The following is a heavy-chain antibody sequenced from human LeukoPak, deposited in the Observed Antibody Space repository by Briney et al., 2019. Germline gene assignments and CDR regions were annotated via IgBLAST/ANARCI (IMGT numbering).Heavy chain of an antibody. J-gene: IGHJ5*02. D-gene: IGHD6-6*01. CDR2: ISAYNGNT. V-gene: IGHV1-18*01. CDR3: ARSDGAARLEVSVGWFDP. CDR1: GYTFTSYG. Sequence: ASVKVSCKASGYTFTSYGISWVRQAPGQGLEWMGWISAYNGNTNYAQKLQGRVTMTTDTSTSTAYMELRSLRSEDTAVYYCARSDGAARLEVSVGWFDPWGQGTLVTVSS.